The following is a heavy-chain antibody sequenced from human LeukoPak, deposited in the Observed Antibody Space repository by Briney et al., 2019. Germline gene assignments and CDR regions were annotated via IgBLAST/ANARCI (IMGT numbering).Heavy chain of an antibody. CDR1: GYTFTSYG. V-gene: IGHV1-18*01. CDR3: ARGSKGYCSGGSCYSQFADGFDY. Sequence: ASVKVSCKASGYTFTSYGISWVRQAPGQGLEWMGWISAYNGNTNYAQKLQGRVTMTTDRSTSNAYMELRSLRSDDTAVYYCARGSKGYCSGGSCYSQFADGFDYWGQGTLVTVSS. D-gene: IGHD2-15*01. J-gene: IGHJ4*02. CDR2: ISAYNGNT.